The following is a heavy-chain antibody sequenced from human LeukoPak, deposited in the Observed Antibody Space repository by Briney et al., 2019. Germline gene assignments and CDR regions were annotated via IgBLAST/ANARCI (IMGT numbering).Heavy chain of an antibody. Sequence: SETLSLTCTVSGGSISSYFWSWIRQPPGKGLEWIGYIYYTGSTKSNPSLKSRVTISVDTSKKQFSLNLSSVTAADTAVYYWARAAWFSTTWHFDYWGQGILVTVSS. CDR2: IYYTGST. J-gene: IGHJ4*02. CDR3: ARAAWFSTTWHFDY. V-gene: IGHV4-59*01. D-gene: IGHD6-13*01. CDR1: GGSISSYF.